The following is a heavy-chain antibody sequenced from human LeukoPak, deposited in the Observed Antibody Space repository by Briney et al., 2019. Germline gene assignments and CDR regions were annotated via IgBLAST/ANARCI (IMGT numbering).Heavy chain of an antibody. CDR1: GFTFSSYG. CDR2: IRYDGSNK. J-gene: IGHJ6*03. D-gene: IGHD6-13*01. CDR3: AKDDPGPGYSSSWYLDYYYYMDV. Sequence: GGSLRLSCAASGFTFSSYGMHWVRQAPGKGLEWVAFIRYDGSNKYYADSVRGRFTISRDNSKNTLYLQMNSLRAEDTAVYYCAKDDPGPGYSSSWYLDYYYYMDVWGKGTTATVSS. V-gene: IGHV3-30*02.